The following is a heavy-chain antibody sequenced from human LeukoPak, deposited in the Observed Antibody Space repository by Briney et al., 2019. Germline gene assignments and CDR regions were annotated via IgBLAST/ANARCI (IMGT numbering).Heavy chain of an antibody. V-gene: IGHV1-8*01. J-gene: IGHJ5*02. D-gene: IGHD6-13*01. Sequence: ASVKVSCKASGYTFTSYDINWVRQATGQGLEWMGWMNPNSGNTGYAQKFQGRVTMTRNTSISTAYMELSSLRSEDTAVYYCARGLSSSWYGAPYNWFDPWGQGTLVTVSS. CDR2: MNPNSGNT. CDR1: GYTFTSYD. CDR3: ARGLSSSWYGAPYNWFDP.